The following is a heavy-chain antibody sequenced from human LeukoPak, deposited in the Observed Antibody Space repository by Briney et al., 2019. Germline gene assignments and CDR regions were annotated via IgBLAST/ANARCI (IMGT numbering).Heavy chain of an antibody. Sequence: PGGSLRLSCAASGFTVSSNYMSWVRQAPGKGLEWVSGISWNSGSIGYADSVKGRFTISRDNAKNSLYLQMNSLRAEDTALFYCAKDLSPRPPYYYDSSGYYGDAFDIWGQGTMVTVSS. D-gene: IGHD3-22*01. J-gene: IGHJ3*02. CDR3: AKDLSPRPPYYYDSSGYYGDAFDI. V-gene: IGHV3-9*01. CDR2: ISWNSGSI. CDR1: GFTVSSNY.